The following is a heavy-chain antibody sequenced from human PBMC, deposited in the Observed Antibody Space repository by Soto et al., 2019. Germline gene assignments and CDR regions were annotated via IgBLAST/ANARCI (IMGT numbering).Heavy chain of an antibody. CDR3: ARLGCSSTSCRIDY. D-gene: IGHD2-2*01. V-gene: IGHV5-51*01. Sequence: VESLKISCKGSGYSFTSYWIGGVRQMPAKGLEWMGIIYPGDSDTKYSPSFQGQVTISADKSISTSYLKLSSLTASDTAMYYCARLGCSSTSCRIDYWGQGTLVTVSS. J-gene: IGHJ4*02. CDR1: GYSFTSYW. CDR2: IYPGDSDT.